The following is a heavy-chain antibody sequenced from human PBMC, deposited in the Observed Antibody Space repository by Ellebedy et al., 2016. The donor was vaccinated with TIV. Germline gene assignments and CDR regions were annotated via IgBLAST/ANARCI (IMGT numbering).Heavy chain of an antibody. CDR1: GFTFNSYT. V-gene: IGHV3-30-3*01. CDR3: ARGPGTTVVTSGFDY. CDR2: ISNDGSNK. D-gene: IGHD4-23*01. J-gene: IGHJ4*02. Sequence: GESLKISCAASGFTFNSYTMHWVRQAPGKGLEWVAVISNDGSNKYYADSVKGRFTISRDNSKNTLYLQMNSLRAEDTTIYYCARGPGTTVVTSGFDYWGQGTLVTVSS.